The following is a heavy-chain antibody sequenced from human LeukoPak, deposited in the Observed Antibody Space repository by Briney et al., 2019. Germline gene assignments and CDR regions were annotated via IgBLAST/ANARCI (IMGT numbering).Heavy chain of an antibody. CDR3: TRGFLGGLFGPQTRVRP. V-gene: IGHV1-46*01. CDR2: FDPSGGDA. CDR1: GYTFATYH. D-gene: IGHD3/OR15-3a*01. Sequence: ASVKISCKTSGYTFATYHIHWVRQAPGQGLEWMGVFDPSGGDAIYGQQFQGRVSMTGDTSTTTVFLELSSLKFEDTAVYFCTRGFLGGLFGPQTRVRPRGQGTLVTVYS. J-gene: IGHJ5*02.